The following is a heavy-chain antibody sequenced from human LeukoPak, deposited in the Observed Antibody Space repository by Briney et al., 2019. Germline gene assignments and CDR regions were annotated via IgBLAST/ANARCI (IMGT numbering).Heavy chain of an antibody. CDR3: AQGAGYCSGGSCYSIDY. D-gene: IGHD2-15*01. CDR1: GFTFSSYG. Sequence: GGSLRLSCAASGFTFSSYGMHCVRQAPGKGLEWVAVISYDGSNKYYADSVKGRFTIARDNSKNTLYLQMNSLRAEDTAVYYCAQGAGYCSGGSCYSIDYWGQGTLVTVSS. CDR2: ISYDGSNK. J-gene: IGHJ4*02. V-gene: IGHV3-30*18.